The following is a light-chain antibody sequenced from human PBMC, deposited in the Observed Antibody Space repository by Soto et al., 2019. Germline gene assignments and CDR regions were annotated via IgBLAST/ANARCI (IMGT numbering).Light chain of an antibody. J-gene: IGLJ2*01. CDR2: RNN. V-gene: IGLV1-47*01. CDR3: AAWDDSLSVYVV. Sequence: QSVLTQPPSASGTPGQRVTISCSGSSSNIGSNSVYWYQQLPGTAPKLLIYRNNQRPSGVPDRFSGSKSGTSASLAISGLRSEDEADYYCAAWDDSLSVYVVFGGGTKLTVL. CDR1: SSNIGSNS.